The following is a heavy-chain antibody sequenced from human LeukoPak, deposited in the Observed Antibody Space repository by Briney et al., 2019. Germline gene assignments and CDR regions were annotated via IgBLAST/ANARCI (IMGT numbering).Heavy chain of an antibody. J-gene: IGHJ4*02. V-gene: IGHV1-24*01. Sequence: ASVKVSYKVSGYTLTELSMHWVRQAPGKGLEWMGGFDPEDGETIYAQKFQGRVTMTEDTSTDTAYMELSSLRSEDTAVYYCATDRTYYYGSGSYMDYWGQGTLVTVSS. D-gene: IGHD3-10*01. CDR2: FDPEDGET. CDR3: ATDRTYYYGSGSYMDY. CDR1: GYTLTELS.